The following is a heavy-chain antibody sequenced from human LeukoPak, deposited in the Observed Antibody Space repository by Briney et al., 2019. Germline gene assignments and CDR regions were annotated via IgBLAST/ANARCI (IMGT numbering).Heavy chain of an antibody. CDR2: IYISGST. CDR1: GGSISSGSYY. V-gene: IGHV4-61*02. D-gene: IGHD4-17*01. Sequence: PSQTLSLTCTVSGGSISSGSYYWNWIRQPAGQGLEWIGRIYISGSTNYNPSLKSRVTISVDTSKNQFSLKLNSVTAAGTAVYYCARSTTVTTLFDWGQGALVTVSS. J-gene: IGHJ4*02. CDR3: ARSTTVTTLFD.